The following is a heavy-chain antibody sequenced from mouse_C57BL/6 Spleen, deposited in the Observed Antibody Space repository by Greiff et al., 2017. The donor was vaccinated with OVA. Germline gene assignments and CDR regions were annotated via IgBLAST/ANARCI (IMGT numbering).Heavy chain of an antibody. CDR1: GFTFSSYG. CDR2: ISSGGSYT. V-gene: IGHV5-6*02. Sequence: DVMLVESGGDLVKPGGSLKLSCAASGFTFSSYGMSWVRQTPDKRLEWVATISSGGSYTYYPDSVKGRFTISRDNAKNTLYLQMSSLKSEDTAMYYCARLRSYAMDYWGQGTSVTVSS. CDR3: ARLRSYAMDY. J-gene: IGHJ4*01.